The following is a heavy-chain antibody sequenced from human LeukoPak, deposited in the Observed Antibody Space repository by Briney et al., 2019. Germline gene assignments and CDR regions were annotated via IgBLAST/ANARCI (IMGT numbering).Heavy chain of an antibody. D-gene: IGHD1/OR15-1a*01. J-gene: IGHJ4*02. Sequence: GESLKISCKGSGYSFTNYWITWVRQMPGKGLEWMGRIDPSDSYTDYSPSFQGHVTISADKSISTAYLQWSSLQASDSAMYYCARPTSLRGDYWGQGTLVTVSS. CDR2: IDPSDSYT. CDR1: GYSFTNYW. CDR3: ARPTSLRGDY. V-gene: IGHV5-10-1*01.